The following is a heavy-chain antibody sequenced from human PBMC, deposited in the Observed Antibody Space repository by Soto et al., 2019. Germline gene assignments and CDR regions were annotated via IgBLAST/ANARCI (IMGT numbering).Heavy chain of an antibody. Sequence: QVQLQESGPGLVKSSETLSLTCTVSGDSISSYSWNWIRQPAGEGLEWIGRFFVSGNTNYNPSLKSRVTMSVDTSNSQFSLRLSSVTAADTAVYYCARSYYLDAFYIWGQGTVVTVSS. V-gene: IGHV4-4*07. CDR1: GDSISSYS. CDR3: ARSYYLDAFYI. D-gene: IGHD3-10*01. CDR2: FFVSGNT. J-gene: IGHJ3*02.